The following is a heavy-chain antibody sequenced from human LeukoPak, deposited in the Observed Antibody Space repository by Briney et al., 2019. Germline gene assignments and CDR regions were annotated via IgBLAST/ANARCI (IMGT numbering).Heavy chain of an antibody. Sequence: SQTLSLTCTVSGGSISSSDYYWSWIRQPPGKGLEWIGYIYHSGSTYYNPSLKSRVTISVDTSKNQFSLKLSSVTAADTAVYYCARDMGLGLYFDLWGRGTLVTVSS. V-gene: IGHV4-30-4*01. D-gene: IGHD3/OR15-3a*01. J-gene: IGHJ2*01. CDR1: GGSISSSDYY. CDR2: IYHSGST. CDR3: ARDMGLGLYFDL.